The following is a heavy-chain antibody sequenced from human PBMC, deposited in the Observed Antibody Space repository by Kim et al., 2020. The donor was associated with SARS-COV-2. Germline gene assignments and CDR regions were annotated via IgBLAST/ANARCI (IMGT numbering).Heavy chain of an antibody. Sequence: GGSLRLSCAASGFTFSTYDMHWVRQAPGKGLEWLAVIWSDGTEKYYADSVKGRFTISRDSSKNTLHLQMDSLRAGDTAVYYCARDLYNHYMDVWGKGTTVIVSS. CDR3: ARDLYNHYMDV. CDR1: GFTFSTYD. CDR2: IWSDGTEK. J-gene: IGHJ6*03. V-gene: IGHV3-33*01. D-gene: IGHD1-20*01.